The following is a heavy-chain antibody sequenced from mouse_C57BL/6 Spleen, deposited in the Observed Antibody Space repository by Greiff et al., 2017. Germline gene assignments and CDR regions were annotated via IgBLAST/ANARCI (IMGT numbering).Heavy chain of an antibody. CDR3: ARGDYYGSSYYFDY. J-gene: IGHJ2*01. Sequence: VQLQQSGPELVKPGASVKISCKASGYSFTGYYMTWVKQSPEKSLEWIGEINPSTGGTTYNQKFKAKATLTVDTSSSTAYMQLKSLTSEDSAVYYCARGDYYGSSYYFDYWGKGTTLTVSS. CDR1: GYSFTGYY. CDR2: INPSTGGT. V-gene: IGHV1-42*01. D-gene: IGHD1-1*01.